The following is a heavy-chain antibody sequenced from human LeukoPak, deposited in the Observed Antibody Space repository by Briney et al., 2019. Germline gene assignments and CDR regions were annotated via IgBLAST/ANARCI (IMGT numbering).Heavy chain of an antibody. J-gene: IGHJ6*03. CDR3: ARTTYSNSFPYYYYYLDV. V-gene: IGHV1-69*13. D-gene: IGHD6-6*01. CDR1: GGTFSSYA. Sequence: ASVKVSCKASGGTFSSYAISWVRQAPGQGLEWMGGIIPIFGTANYAQKFQGRVTITADESTSTAYMELSSLRSEDTAVYYCARTTYSNSFPYYYYYLDVWGKGTTVTVSS. CDR2: IIPIFGTA.